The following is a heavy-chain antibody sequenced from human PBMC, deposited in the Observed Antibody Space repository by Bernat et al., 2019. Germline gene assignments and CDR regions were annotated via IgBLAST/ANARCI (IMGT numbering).Heavy chain of an antibody. V-gene: IGHV3-7*01. J-gene: IGHJ4*02. CDR3: ARAYY. CDR1: GFTFSTFW. D-gene: IGHD3-16*01. Sequence: EVQLVESGGGLVQPGGSLRLSCAASGFTFSTFWMTWVRQAPGKGLEWVANIKSDGSEKYYVDSVKGRFTISRDNGRDSLYLQMNGLGAEETAVYYGARAYYGGQGTLVPVSS. CDR2: IKSDGSEK.